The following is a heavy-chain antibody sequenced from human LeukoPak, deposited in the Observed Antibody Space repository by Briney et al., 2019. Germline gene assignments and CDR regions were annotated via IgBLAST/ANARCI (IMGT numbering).Heavy chain of an antibody. D-gene: IGHD3-10*01. J-gene: IGHJ4*02. Sequence: SETLSLTCAVYGGSFSGYYWSWIRQPPGKRLEWIGEINHSGSTNYNPSLKSRVTISVDTSKNQFSLKLSSVTAADTAVYYCARGLRRSNYYGSGSYYRGSYYFDYWGRGTLVTVSS. CDR2: INHSGST. CDR1: GGSFSGYY. CDR3: ARGLRRSNYYGSGSYYRGSYYFDY. V-gene: IGHV4-34*01.